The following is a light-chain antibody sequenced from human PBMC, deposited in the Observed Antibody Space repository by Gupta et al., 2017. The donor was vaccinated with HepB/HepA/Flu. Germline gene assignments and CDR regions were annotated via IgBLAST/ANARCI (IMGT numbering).Light chain of an antibody. J-gene: IGLJ1*01. CDR2: GNS. CDR1: SSNIGAGYN. CDR3: QSFDNSRVI. V-gene: IGLV1-40*01. Sequence: QSVLTPPPSVSAAPGQRVPISCTGTSSNIGAGYNVHWYQQLSGKAPRLLIYGNSNRPAGVPDRFSGSKSGTSASLAITGLQPEDEADDYCQSFDNSRVIFGPGTEVTVL.